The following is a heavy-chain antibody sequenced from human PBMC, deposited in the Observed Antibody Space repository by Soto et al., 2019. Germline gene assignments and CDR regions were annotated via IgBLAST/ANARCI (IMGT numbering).Heavy chain of an antibody. CDR2: IYYSGST. CDR3: ARCIAAAGTGIDADAFDI. CDR1: GGSISSGDYY. V-gene: IGHV4-30-4*01. D-gene: IGHD6-13*01. Sequence: QVQLQESGPGLVKPSQTLSLTCTVSGGSISSGDYYWSWIRQPPGKGLEWIGYIYYSGSTYYNPSLKSRVTISVDTSKNQFSLKLSSVTAADTAVYYCARCIAAAGTGIDADAFDIWGQGTMVTVSS. J-gene: IGHJ3*02.